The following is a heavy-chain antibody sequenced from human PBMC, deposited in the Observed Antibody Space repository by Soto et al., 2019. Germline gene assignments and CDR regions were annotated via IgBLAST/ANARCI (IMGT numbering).Heavy chain of an antibody. Sequence: GGSLRVSCTASGFTFGDYAMSWFRQAPGKGLEWVGFIRSKAYGGTTEYAASVKGRFTIPRDDSKSIAYLQMNSLKTEDTAVYYCTRDRGYSYGYRYYFDYWGQGTLVTVSS. V-gene: IGHV3-49*03. D-gene: IGHD5-18*01. J-gene: IGHJ4*02. CDR1: GFTFGDYA. CDR3: TRDRGYSYGYRYYFDY. CDR2: IRSKAYGGTT.